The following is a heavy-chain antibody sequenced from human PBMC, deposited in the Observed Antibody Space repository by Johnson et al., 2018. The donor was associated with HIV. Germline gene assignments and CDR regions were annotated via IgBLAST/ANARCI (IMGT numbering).Heavy chain of an antibody. CDR2: ISGSGGST. V-gene: IGHV3-23*04. CDR3: AKGDCSSTSCYAGDAFDI. CDR1: GFTFSSYA. J-gene: IGHJ3*02. Sequence: VQLVESGGGLVQPGGSLRLSCAASGFTFSSYAMSWVRQAPGKGLEWVSAISGSGGSTYYADSVKGRFTISRDNSKNTLYLQMNSLRAEDTAVYYCAKGDCSSTSCYAGDAFDIWGQGTMVTVSS. D-gene: IGHD2-2*01.